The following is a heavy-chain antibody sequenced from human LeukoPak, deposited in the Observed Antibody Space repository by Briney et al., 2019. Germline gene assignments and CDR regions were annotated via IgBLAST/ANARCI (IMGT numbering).Heavy chain of an antibody. Sequence: SETLSLTCAVYGGSFNGYYWSWIRQLPGKGLEWIGESIHSGTTNYNPSLKSRVTISVDTSKNQFSLNLNSVTAADTAVYYCAREIVGLTRPFDYWGQGTLVTVSS. D-gene: IGHD1-26*01. J-gene: IGHJ4*02. CDR1: GGSFNGYY. CDR2: SIHSGTT. V-gene: IGHV4-34*12. CDR3: AREIVGLTRPFDY.